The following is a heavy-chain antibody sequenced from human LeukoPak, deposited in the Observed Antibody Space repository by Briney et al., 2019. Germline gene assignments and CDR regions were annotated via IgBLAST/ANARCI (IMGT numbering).Heavy chain of an antibody. CDR1: GGTFSSYA. D-gene: IGHD2-2*01. Sequence: SVKVSCKASGGTFSSYAISWVRQAPGQGLEWMGGIIPIFGTANYAQKFQGRVTITADESTSTAYMELSSLRSEDTAVYYCARGGEVCSSSSCYRGHDYWGQGTLVTVSS. J-gene: IGHJ4*02. CDR2: IIPIFGTA. CDR3: ARGGEVCSSSSCYRGHDY. V-gene: IGHV1-69*13.